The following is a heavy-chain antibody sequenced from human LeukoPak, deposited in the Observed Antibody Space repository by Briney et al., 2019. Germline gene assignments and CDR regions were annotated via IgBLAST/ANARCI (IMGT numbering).Heavy chain of an antibody. CDR2: ISYDGSNK. V-gene: IGHV3-30-3*01. D-gene: IGHD3-3*01. J-gene: IGHJ4*02. CDR1: GFTFSSYA. Sequence: PGGSLRLSCAASGFTFSSYAMHWVRQAPGKGREWVAVISYDGSNKYYADSVKGRFTISRDNSKNTLYLQMDSLRAEDTAVYYCARVITVFGVVTESRGPLDYWGQGTLVTVSS. CDR3: ARVITVFGVVTESRGPLDY.